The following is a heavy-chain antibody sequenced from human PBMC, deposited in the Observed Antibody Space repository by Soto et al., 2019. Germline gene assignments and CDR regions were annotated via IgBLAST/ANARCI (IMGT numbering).Heavy chain of an antibody. V-gene: IGHV3-72*01. CDR1: GFTFSDHY. CDR2: SRNRVNSHTT. J-gene: IGHJ6*01. CDR3: TRDLLAGAPSYTFHGMDV. Sequence: EVQLVESGGGLVQPGGSLRLSCAASGFTFSDHYMDWVRQAPGKGLEWVARSRNRVNSHTTEYAASVKGRFTISRDESKSSLSLQMNSLKIEDTAVYYCTRDLLAGAPSYTFHGMDVWGQGTTVTVSS.